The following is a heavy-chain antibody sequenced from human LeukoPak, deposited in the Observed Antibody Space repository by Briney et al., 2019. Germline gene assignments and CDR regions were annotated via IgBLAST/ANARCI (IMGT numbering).Heavy chain of an antibody. J-gene: IGHJ5*02. CDR1: GGSFSDSY. CDR3: AKDRGGYSYGP. Sequence: SETLSLTCGVYGGSFSDSYWSWIRQPPGKGLEWIGEINHSGSTNYNPSLKSRVTISVDTSKNQFSLKVYSVTAADTAVYYCAKDRGGYSYGPWGQGTLSPSPQ. CDR2: INHSGST. V-gene: IGHV4-34*01. D-gene: IGHD5-18*01.